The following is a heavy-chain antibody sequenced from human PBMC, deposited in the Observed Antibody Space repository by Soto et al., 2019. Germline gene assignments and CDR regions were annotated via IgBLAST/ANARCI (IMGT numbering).Heavy chain of an antibody. D-gene: IGHD3-10*01. J-gene: IGHJ6*02. Sequence: ASVKVSCKASGSTFTSYSMHWVRQAPGQGLEWMGIINPSRGSTSYAQKFQGRVTMPRDTSTSTVYMELSSLRSEDTAVYYCARDLHDYGSGTTTPYYYGMDVWGQGTTVTVSS. CDR3: ARDLHDYGSGTTTPYYYGMDV. V-gene: IGHV1-46*01. CDR2: INPSRGST. CDR1: GSTFTSYS.